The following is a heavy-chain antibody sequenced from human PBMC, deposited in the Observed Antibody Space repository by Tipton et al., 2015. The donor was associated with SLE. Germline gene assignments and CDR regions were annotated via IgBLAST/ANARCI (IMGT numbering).Heavy chain of an antibody. J-gene: IGHJ5*02. CDR2: IWYDGSNK. Sequence: RSLRLSCVASGFTFSSYGMHWVRQAPGKGLEWVAVIWYDGSNKYYADSVKGRFTISRDNSKNSLYLQMNSLRAEDTAIYYCARFPHPWGQGTQVTVSS. CDR3: ARFPHP. CDR1: GFTFSSYG. V-gene: IGHV3-33*08.